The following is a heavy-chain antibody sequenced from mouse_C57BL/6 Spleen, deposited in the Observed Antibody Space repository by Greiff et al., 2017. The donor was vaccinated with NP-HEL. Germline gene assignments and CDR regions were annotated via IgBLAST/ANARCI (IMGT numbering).Heavy chain of an antibody. CDR1: GYSITSGYY. CDR3: GRFDYEWYFAV. D-gene: IGHD2-4*01. CDR2: ISYDGSN. J-gene: IGHJ1*03. V-gene: IGHV3-6*01. Sequence: EVKLVESGPGLVKPSQSLSLTCSVTGYSITSGYYWNWIRQFPGNKPEWMGYISYDGSNNYNPSLKNRISITRDTSKNQFFLKLNSVTTEDTAKYYCGRFDYEWYFAVWGTGTTLTVSS.